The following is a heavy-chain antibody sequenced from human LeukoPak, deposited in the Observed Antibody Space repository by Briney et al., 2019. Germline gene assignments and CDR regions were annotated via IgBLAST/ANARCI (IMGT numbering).Heavy chain of an antibody. J-gene: IGHJ4*02. CDR2: INHSGST. CDR3: ARGPPYRCSSTSCYFDY. Sequence: SSETLSLTCAAYGGSFSGYYWSWIRQPPGKGLEWIGEINHSGSTNYNPSLKSRVTISVDTSKNQFSLKLSSVTAADTAVYYCARGPPYRCSSTSCYFDYWGQGTLVTVSS. V-gene: IGHV4-34*01. D-gene: IGHD2-2*01. CDR1: GGSFSGYY.